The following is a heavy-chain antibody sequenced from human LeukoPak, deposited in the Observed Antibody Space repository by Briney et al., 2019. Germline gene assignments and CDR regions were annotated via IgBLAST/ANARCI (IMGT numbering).Heavy chain of an antibody. CDR3: ARVVTIFGVVNHFDY. CDR2: INHSGST. J-gene: IGHJ4*02. D-gene: IGHD3-3*01. Sequence: SETRSLTCAVYGGSFSGYYWSWIRQPPGKGLEWIGEINHSGSTNYNPSLKSRVTISVDTSKNQFSLKLSSVTAADTAVYYCARVVTIFGVVNHFDYWGQGTLVTVSS. CDR1: GGSFSGYY. V-gene: IGHV4-34*01.